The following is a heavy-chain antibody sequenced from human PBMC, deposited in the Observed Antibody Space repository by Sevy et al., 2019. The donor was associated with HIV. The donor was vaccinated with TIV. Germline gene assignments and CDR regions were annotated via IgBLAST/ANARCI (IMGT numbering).Heavy chain of an antibody. CDR3: ASGAGYYDFWSGSYDAFDI. CDR1: GFTFSSYG. CDR2: IWYDGSNK. Sequence: GGSLRLSCAASGFTFSSYGMHWVRQAPGKGLEWVAVIWYDGSNKYYADSLKGRFTISRDNSKNTLYLQMNSLRAEDTAVYYYASGAGYYDFWSGSYDAFDIWGQGTMVTVSS. V-gene: IGHV3-33*08. J-gene: IGHJ3*02. D-gene: IGHD3-3*01.